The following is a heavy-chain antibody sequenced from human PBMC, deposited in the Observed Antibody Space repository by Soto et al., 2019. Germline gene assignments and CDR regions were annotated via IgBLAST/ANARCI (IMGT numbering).Heavy chain of an antibody. CDR3: TTDRAGAGYSSSSGEDY. Sequence: EVQLVESGGGLVKPGGSLRLSCAASGFTFSNAWMSWVRQAPGKGLEWVGRIKSKTDGGTTDYAAPVKGRFTISRDDSKNTLYLQMNSLKSEDTAVYYCTTDRAGAGYSSSSGEDYCGQGTLVTVSS. CDR2: IKSKTDGGTT. D-gene: IGHD6-6*01. CDR1: GFTFSNAW. J-gene: IGHJ4*02. V-gene: IGHV3-15*01.